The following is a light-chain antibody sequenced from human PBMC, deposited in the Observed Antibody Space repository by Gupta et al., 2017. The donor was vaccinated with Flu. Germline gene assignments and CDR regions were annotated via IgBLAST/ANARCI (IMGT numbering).Light chain of an antibody. J-gene: IGLJ2*01. Sequence: SPGQSITISCTGTSSDVGGYNYVSWYQQHPGKAPKLMIYEVSNRPSGVSNRFSGSKSGNTASLTLSGLQAEDEADYYCSSYTSSSTVVFGGGTKLTVL. CDR2: EVS. CDR1: SSDVGGYNY. CDR3: SSYTSSSTVV. V-gene: IGLV2-14*01.